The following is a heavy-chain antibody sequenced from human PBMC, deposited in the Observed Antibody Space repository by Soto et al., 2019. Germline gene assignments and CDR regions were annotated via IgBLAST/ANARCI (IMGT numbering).Heavy chain of an antibody. CDR3: TRENAAAASPTLDY. D-gene: IGHD6-13*01. Sequence: QVPLVQSGPEVKKPGASIKVSCKASGYPFTTYGINWVRQAPGQGLEWMGWISVSNGYTNYAQNLQDRVTMTADTSTNVAYMELRSLRSDDTAVYYCTRENAAAASPTLDYWGHGTLVTVSS. CDR2: ISVSNGYT. V-gene: IGHV1-18*01. CDR1: GYPFTTYG. J-gene: IGHJ4*01.